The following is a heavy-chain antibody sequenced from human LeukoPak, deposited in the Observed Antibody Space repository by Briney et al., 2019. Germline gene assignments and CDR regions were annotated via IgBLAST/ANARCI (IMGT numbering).Heavy chain of an antibody. CDR2: ISGSGAT. CDR3: AKDLNWGGR. J-gene: IGHJ4*02. Sequence: HPGGSLRLSWAASGFTFSTSAMTWVRQAPGKGLEWVSGISGSGATNYADSVKGRFTISRDNSKNTLYLRINSLRAEDPALYYCAKDLNWGGRWGQGTLVTVSS. V-gene: IGHV3-23*01. CDR1: GFTFSTSA. D-gene: IGHD7-27*01.